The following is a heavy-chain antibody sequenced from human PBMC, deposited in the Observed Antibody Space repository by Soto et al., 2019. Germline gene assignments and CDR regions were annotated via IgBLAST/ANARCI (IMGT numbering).Heavy chain of an antibody. V-gene: IGHV4-59*01. CDR2: IYYSGST. J-gene: IGHJ3*02. D-gene: IGHD3-16*02. Sequence: SETLSLTCTVSGGPISSYYWSWIRQPPGKGLEWIGYIYYSGSTNYNPSLKSRVTIPVDTSKNQFSLKLSSVTAADTAVYYCARDDYVWGSYRSHAFDIWGQGTMVTVSS. CDR1: GGPISSYY. CDR3: ARDDYVWGSYRSHAFDI.